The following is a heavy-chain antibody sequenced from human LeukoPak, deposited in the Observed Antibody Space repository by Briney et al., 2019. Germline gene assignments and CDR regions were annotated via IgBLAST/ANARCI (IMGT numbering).Heavy chain of an antibody. CDR2: ISAYSGNT. J-gene: IGHJ4*02. D-gene: IGHD1-20*01. CDR3: ARDTRYNYPYYFDY. CDR1: GYTFTSYG. V-gene: IGHV1-18*01. Sequence: ASVTVSCKASGYTFTSYGISWVRQAPGQGLEWMGWISAYSGNTNYAQKLQGRVTMTTDTSTSTAYMELRSLRSDDTAVYYCARDTRYNYPYYFDYWGQGTLVTVSS.